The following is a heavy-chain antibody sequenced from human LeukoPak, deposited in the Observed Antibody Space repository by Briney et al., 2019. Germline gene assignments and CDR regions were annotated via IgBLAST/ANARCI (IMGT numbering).Heavy chain of an antibody. CDR3: SKHGYRSGWPQVPCDY. D-gene: IGHD6-19*01. J-gene: IGHJ4*02. Sequence: PGGSLRLSCAASEFTFSSYAMSWVRQAPGKGLEWVSAITGSGDSGDRTYYADSVKGRFTISRDNSKNTLYLQMNSLRAEDTAVYYCSKHGYRSGWPQVPCDYWGQGTLVTVSS. CDR2: ITGSGDSGDRT. CDR1: EFTFSSYA. V-gene: IGHV3-23*01.